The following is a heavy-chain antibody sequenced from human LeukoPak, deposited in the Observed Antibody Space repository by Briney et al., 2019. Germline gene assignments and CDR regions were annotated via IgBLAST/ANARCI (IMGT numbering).Heavy chain of an antibody. J-gene: IGHJ4*02. D-gene: IGHD3-22*01. CDR2: INPGSGGT. V-gene: IGHV1-2*02. Sequence: ASVKVSCKASGYTFTSYYIHWVRQAPGQGLEWMGWINPGSGGTNYAQNFQGRVTMTRHTSISTAYMDLYSLKSDDTAVFYCARGGPMTNTPTVWGQGTLVTVSS. CDR3: ARGGPMTNTPTV. CDR1: GYTFTSYY.